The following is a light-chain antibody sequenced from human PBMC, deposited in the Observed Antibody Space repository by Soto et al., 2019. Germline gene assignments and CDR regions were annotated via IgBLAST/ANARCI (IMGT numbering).Light chain of an antibody. CDR1: QSLLHSNGNTY. CDR3: MEALQSPQT. V-gene: IGKV2-28*01. Sequence: EIVMTPSPLSLPLTPGEPASISCRSSQSLLHSNGNTYLDWYLQKPGQSPQLLIYLVSHQASGVPDRFSGSGSGTDFTLKISRVEAEDVGIYYCMEALQSPQTVGQGTKVEIE. J-gene: IGKJ1*01. CDR2: LVS.